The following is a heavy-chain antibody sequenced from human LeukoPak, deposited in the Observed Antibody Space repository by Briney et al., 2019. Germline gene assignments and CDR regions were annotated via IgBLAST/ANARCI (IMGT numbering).Heavy chain of an antibody. CDR3: AREKIGSGYDQDLDY. Sequence: ASVKVSCKASGYTFTSYGITWVRQAPGQGLEWMGWISAYNGNTNYAQKLQGRVTMTSDTSISTAYMELSSLTSDDTAVYYCAREKIGSGYDQDLDYWGQGTLVTVSS. D-gene: IGHD5-12*01. CDR1: GYTFTSYG. CDR2: ISAYNGNT. V-gene: IGHV1-18*01. J-gene: IGHJ4*02.